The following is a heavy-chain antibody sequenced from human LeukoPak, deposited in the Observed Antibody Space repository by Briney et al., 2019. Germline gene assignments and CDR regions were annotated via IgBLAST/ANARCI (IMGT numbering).Heavy chain of an antibody. J-gene: IGHJ4*02. CDR2: IFDSGST. CDR3: TRDPSALSGYFDS. CDR1: GGSISSYY. Sequence: PSETLSHTCTVSGGSISSYYWTWIRQPPGEGLEWIGYIFDSGSTNYNPSLKSRVTISVDTSKNQFSLQLRSVTAADTAVYFCTRDPSALSGYFDSWGQGTLVIVSS. V-gene: IGHV4-59*01.